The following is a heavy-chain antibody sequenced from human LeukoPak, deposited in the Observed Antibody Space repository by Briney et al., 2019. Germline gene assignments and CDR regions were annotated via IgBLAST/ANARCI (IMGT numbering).Heavy chain of an antibody. D-gene: IGHD2-21*01. CDR1: GFTFSRSW. J-gene: IGHJ4*02. V-gene: IGHV3-7*02. CDR2: IKQDGTSK. CDR3: ARHGDYCFDL. Sequence: GGSLRLSCAASGFTFSRSWMGRVRQAPGKGLEGVANIKQDGTSKYYVDSVMGRCTISRDNAENSVYLQMDSLSAGDTSVYDCARHGDYCFDLWGPGTRVTVSS.